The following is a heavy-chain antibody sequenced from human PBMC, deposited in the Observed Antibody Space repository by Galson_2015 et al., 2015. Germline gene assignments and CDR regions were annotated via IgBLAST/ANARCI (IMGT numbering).Heavy chain of an antibody. V-gene: IGHV4-34*01. CDR2: INDYGNT. J-gene: IGHJ4*02. D-gene: IGHD1-26*01. CDR3: ARGLSGSYPYDY. Sequence: SETLSLTCDVSGGSFSGYYWSWFRQSPGKGLQWIGEINDYGNTDYTPSLRSRVTISLDTSKNQFSLKLSSVTATDTAVYYCARGLSGSYPYDYWGQGTLVTVSS. CDR1: GGSFSGYY.